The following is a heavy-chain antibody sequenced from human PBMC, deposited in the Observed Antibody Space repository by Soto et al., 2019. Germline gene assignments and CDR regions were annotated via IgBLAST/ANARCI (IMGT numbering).Heavy chain of an antibody. Sequence: GGSLRLSCAASGFTFSNAWMTWVRQAPGKGLEWIGRIKSKSEGGTIDYAAPVKGRFTISRDDSENTLSLQMNSLKTEDTAVYYCTTKDTLYYHEVDVCVPGTTVTVSS. V-gene: IGHV3-15*01. CDR1: GFTFSNAW. J-gene: IGHJ6*02. D-gene: IGHD1-26*01. CDR2: IKSKSEGGTI. CDR3: TTKDTLYYHEVDV.